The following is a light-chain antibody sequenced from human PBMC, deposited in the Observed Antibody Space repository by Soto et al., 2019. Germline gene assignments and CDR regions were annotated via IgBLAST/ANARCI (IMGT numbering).Light chain of an antibody. Sequence: QSVLTQPASASGSPGQSITISCTGTSSDVGGYNYVSWYQQQPGKAPKLMIYEVSNRPSGVSNRFSGSKSGNTASLTISGLQAEDEADYYCSSYTTSSTLVFGGGTKVTVL. J-gene: IGLJ3*02. CDR2: EVS. CDR1: SSDVGGYNY. CDR3: SSYTTSSTLV. V-gene: IGLV2-14*01.